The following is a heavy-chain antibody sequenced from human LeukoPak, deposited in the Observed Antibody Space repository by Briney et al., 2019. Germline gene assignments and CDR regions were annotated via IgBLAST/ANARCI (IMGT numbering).Heavy chain of an antibody. CDR1: GFTFSSYE. D-gene: IGHD1-26*01. CDR2: ISGGPGNT. Sequence: GGSLRLSCAASGFTFSSYEMNWVRQAPGKGLEWVSGISGGPGNTYYADAVKGRFTISRDNSKNTLYLQMSSLRAEDTAVYYCARAGSIRFDYWGQGTLVTVSS. V-gene: IGHV3-23*01. CDR3: ARAGSIRFDY. J-gene: IGHJ4*02.